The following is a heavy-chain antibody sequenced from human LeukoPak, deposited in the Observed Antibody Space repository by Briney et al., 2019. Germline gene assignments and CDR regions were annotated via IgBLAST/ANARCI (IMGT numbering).Heavy chain of an antibody. V-gene: IGHV3-23*01. J-gene: IGHJ4*02. Sequence: GGSLRLSCAASGFTFSSYAMSWVRQASGKGLEWVSAISGSGGSTYYADSVKGRFTISRDNSKNTLYLQMNSLRAEDTALYYCARARSGYDLSYYFDYWGQGTLVTVSS. CDR1: GFTFSSYA. CDR3: ARARSGYDLSYYFDY. CDR2: ISGSGGST. D-gene: IGHD5-12*01.